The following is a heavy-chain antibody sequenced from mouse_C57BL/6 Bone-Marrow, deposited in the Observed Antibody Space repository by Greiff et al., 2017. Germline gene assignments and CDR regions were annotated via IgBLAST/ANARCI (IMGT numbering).Heavy chain of an antibody. Sequence: QVQLQQPGAELVKPGASVKMSCKASGYTFTSYWITWVKQRPGQGLEWIGDIYPGSGSTNYNEKFKSKATLTVDTSSSTAYMQLSSLTSEDSAVYYCARDELGHEYYFDYWGQGTTLTVSA. CDR2: IYPGSGST. D-gene: IGHD4-1*01. V-gene: IGHV1-55*01. J-gene: IGHJ2*01. CDR3: ARDELGHEYYFDY. CDR1: GYTFTSYW.